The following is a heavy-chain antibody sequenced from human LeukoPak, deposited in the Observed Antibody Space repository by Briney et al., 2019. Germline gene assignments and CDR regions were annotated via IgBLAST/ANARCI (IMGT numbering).Heavy chain of an antibody. V-gene: IGHV3-15*01. CDR3: TTLRYFDRWWGNFDY. CDR2: IKSKTDGGTT. Sequence: PSETLSLTCTVSGGSISSHYWSWIRQPPGKGLEWVGRIKSKTDGGTTDYAAPVKGRFTISRDDSKNTLYLQMNSLKTEDTAVYYCTTLRYFDRWWGNFDYWGQGTLVTVSS. CDR1: GGSISSHY. J-gene: IGHJ4*02. D-gene: IGHD3-9*01.